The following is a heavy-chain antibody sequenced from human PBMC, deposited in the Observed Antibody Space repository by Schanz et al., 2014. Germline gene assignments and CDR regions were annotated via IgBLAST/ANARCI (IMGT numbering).Heavy chain of an antibody. CDR2: IRYDGSSK. CDR1: GFTFTPSS. J-gene: IGHJ4*02. CDR3: AKEDRNHNSDYVY. V-gene: IGHV3-30*02. D-gene: IGHD3-22*01. Sequence: VQLVESEGGLVQPGGSLSLSWAASGFTFTPSSMHWVRQAPGRGLEWVAFIRYDGSSKYYADPVRGRFTISRDDSKNTLYLQMNSLRPEDTAVYYCAKEDRNHNSDYVYWGQGTLVTVSS.